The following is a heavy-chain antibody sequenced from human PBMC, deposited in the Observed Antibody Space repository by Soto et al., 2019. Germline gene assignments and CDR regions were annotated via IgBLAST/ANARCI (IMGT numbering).Heavy chain of an antibody. J-gene: IGHJ4*02. CDR1: GIMFRNQW. D-gene: IGHD6-13*01. V-gene: IGHV3-7*05. CDR3: STLSSTWPTGDDY. Sequence: HPGGSLRLSCVASGIMFRNQWMSWVRQAPGRGPEWVANIKQDGSEQYYVDPVKGRFSISRDNANNLLFLHMSSLRADDTAVYYCSTLSSTWPTGDDYWGQGTLVTVSS. CDR2: IKQDGSEQ.